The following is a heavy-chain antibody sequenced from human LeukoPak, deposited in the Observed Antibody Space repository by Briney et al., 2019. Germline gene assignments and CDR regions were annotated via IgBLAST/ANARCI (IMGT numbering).Heavy chain of an antibody. CDR2: INHSGST. CDR1: GGSFSGYY. V-gene: IGHV4-34*01. J-gene: IGHJ4*02. Sequence: PSETLSLTCAVYGGSFSGYYWSWIRQPPGKGLEWIGEINHSGSTNYNPSLKSRVTISVDTSKNQFSLKLSSVTAADTAVYYCARFPRLAAAWGDYWGQGTLVTVSS. D-gene: IGHD6-13*01. CDR3: ARFPRLAAAWGDY.